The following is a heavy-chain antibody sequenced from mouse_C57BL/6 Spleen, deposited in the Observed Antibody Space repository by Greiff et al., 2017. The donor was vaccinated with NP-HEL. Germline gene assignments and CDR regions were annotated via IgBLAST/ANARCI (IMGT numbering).Heavy chain of an antibody. CDR1: GYTFTSYW. D-gene: IGHD2-3*01. Sequence: VQLQQPGAELVKPGASVKMSCKASGYTFTSYWITWVKQRPGQGLEWIGDIYPGSGSTNYNEKFKSKATLTVDTSSSTAYMQLSSLTSEDSAVYYCAREGGDYEYFDYWGQGTTLTVSS. J-gene: IGHJ2*01. CDR3: AREGGDYEYFDY. V-gene: IGHV1-55*01. CDR2: IYPGSGST.